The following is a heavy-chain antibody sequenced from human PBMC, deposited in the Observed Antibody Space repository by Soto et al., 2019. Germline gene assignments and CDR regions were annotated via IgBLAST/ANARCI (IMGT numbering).Heavy chain of an antibody. CDR2: XXYXGXX. D-gene: IGHD5-18*01. V-gene: IGHV4-31*03. CDR3: AGRGYSYGTGDY. CDR1: GGSVSSGGYY. J-gene: IGHJ4*02. Sequence: TSETLSLTCTVSGGSVSSGGYYWSWIRQHTGTGLEWXGYXXYXGXXXFXXSLKSRASISLDTSKNEFSLKLSSVTAADTAVYYCAGRGYSYGTGDYWGQGTLVTVSS.